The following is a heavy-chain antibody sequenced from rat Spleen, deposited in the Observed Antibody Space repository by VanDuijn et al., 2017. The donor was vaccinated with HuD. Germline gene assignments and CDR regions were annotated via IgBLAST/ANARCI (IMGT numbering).Heavy chain of an antibody. J-gene: IGHJ2*01. CDR3: ARRDEGYDYFDY. V-gene: IGHV5S13*01. CDR2: ISTGGGNT. CDR1: GFTFSDFF. Sequence: EVQLVESDGGSVQPGGSLKVSCVASGFTFSDFFMAWVRQAPTKGLEWVATISTGGGNTYYRDSVKGRFTISRDNAKNTQYLQMDSLRSEDTATYYCARRDEGYDYFDYWGQGVMVTVSS. D-gene: IGHD1-11*01.